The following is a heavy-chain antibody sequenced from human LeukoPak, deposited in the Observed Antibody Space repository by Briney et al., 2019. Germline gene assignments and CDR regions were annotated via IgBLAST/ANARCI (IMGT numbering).Heavy chain of an antibody. J-gene: IGHJ6*03. Sequence: SETLSLTCSVSGASISSGSNYWGWIRQPPGKTLEWIGSIYSSGSTYYNSSLQSRVIIIIDTPKNHFSLTLSSVTAADTAVYYCPRDRRGRISPHYYYMDVWGKGPPVTTSS. CDR3: PRDRRGRISPHYYYMDV. CDR1: GASISSGSNY. V-gene: IGHV4-39*07. D-gene: IGHD2/OR15-2a*01. CDR2: IYSSGST.